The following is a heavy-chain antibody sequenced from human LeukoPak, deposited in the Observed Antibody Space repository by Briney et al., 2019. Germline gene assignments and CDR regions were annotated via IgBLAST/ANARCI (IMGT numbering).Heavy chain of an antibody. D-gene: IGHD4-17*01. Sequence: GGSLRLSCAASGFTFSSYSMNWVRQAPGKGLEWVSSISSSSSYIYYADSVKGRFTISRDNAKNSLYLQMNSLRAEDTAVYYCARGYGDYGYFDYWGQGTLVTVSS. CDR3: ARGYGDYGYFDY. J-gene: IGHJ4*02. CDR2: ISSSSSYI. CDR1: GFTFSSYS. V-gene: IGHV3-21*01.